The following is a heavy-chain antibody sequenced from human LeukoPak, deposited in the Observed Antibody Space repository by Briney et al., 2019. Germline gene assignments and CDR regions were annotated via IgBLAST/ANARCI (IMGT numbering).Heavy chain of an antibody. V-gene: IGHV3-72*01. CDR3: VRDSGSGYYWDY. Sequence: AGGSLRLSCAASGFTFSAHYMDCVRQARGKGLEWVACTRNKANNYITDYAASVNGRFTISRDYSNNSPHLQMNSLKIEDTAVYYCVRDSGSGYYWDYWGREPWSPSP. J-gene: IGHJ4*02. CDR1: GFTFSAHY. D-gene: IGHD3-22*01. CDR2: TRNKANNYIT.